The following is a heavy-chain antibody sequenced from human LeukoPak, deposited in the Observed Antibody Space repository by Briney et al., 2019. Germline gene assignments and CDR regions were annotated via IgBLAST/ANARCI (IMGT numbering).Heavy chain of an antibody. J-gene: IGHJ4*01. CDR2: INGRGDST. Sequence: GGSLRLSCTTSGFTFSNYAMSWVRQAPGKGLEWVSGINGRGDSTVYADAVKGRFTISRDNFKSTLYLQMNSLRVEDTAGYYCAKDQGSGHGAYAWGTFDFWGLETLVTVSS. CDR1: GFTFSNYA. CDR3: AKDQGSGHGAYAWGTFDF. D-gene: IGHD4/OR15-4a*01. V-gene: IGHV3-23*01.